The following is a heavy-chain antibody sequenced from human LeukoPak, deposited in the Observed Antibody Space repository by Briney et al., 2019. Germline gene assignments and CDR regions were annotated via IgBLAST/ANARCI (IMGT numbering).Heavy chain of an antibody. CDR2: ISYDGSNK. CDR3: AKDRPLGVLLWFGDGEGYGMDV. V-gene: IGHV3-30*18. Sequence: PGGSLRLSCAASGFTFSSYGMHWVRQAPGKGLEWVAVISYDGSNKYYADSVKGRFTISRDNSKNTLYLQMNSLRAEDTAVYYCAKDRPLGVLLWFGDGEGYGMDVWGQGTTVTVSS. D-gene: IGHD3-10*01. CDR1: GFTFSSYG. J-gene: IGHJ6*02.